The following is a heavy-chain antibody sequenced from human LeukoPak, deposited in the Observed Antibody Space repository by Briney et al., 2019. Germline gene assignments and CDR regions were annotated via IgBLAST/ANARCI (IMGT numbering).Heavy chain of an antibody. Sequence: PGGSLRLSCAASGFTFSSYSMNWVRQAPGKGLEWVSYISSSSSTIYYADSVKGRFTISRDNAKNSLYLQMNSLRAEDTAVYYCAREYSYGHFGYYYYGMDVWGQGTTVTVSS. CDR3: AREYSYGHFGYYYYGMDV. CDR1: GFTFSSYS. J-gene: IGHJ6*02. V-gene: IGHV3-48*01. CDR2: ISSSSSTI. D-gene: IGHD5-18*01.